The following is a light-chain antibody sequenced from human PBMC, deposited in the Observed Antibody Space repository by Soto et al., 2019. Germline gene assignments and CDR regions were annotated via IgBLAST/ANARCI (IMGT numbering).Light chain of an antibody. CDR2: ETN. V-gene: IGLV1-51*02. J-gene: IGLJ1*01. Sequence: QSVLTQPPSVSAAPGQTVTISCSGSSSNVGNNYVSWYQHLPGTAPKLLIYETNRRPAGISDRFSGSKSGTSATLGITGLQTADEADYYCETWDTSLSAGRVVGPGTKLTVL. CDR1: SSNVGNNY. CDR3: ETWDTSLSAGRV.